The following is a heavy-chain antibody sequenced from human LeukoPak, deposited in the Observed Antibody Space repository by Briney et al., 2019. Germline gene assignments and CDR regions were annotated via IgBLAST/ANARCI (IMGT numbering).Heavy chain of an antibody. CDR1: GFTVSSNY. CDR2: IFSGGNT. J-gene: IGHJ4*02. V-gene: IGHV3-53*01. CDR3: VRTLVGAIPFDY. D-gene: IGHD1-26*01. Sequence: GGSLRLSCAASGFTVSSNYMSWVRQAPGKGLEWVSVIFSGGNTYYADSVRGRFTISRDNSKNTLYLQMSSLRAEDTAVYYCVRTLVGAIPFDYWGQGTLVTVSS.